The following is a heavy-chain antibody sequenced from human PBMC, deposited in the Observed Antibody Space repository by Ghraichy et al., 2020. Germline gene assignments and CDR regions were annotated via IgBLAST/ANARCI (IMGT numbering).Heavy chain of an antibody. Sequence: GESLNISCAASGFTFSSYAMSWVRQAPGKGLEWVSAISGSGGSTYYADSVKGRFTISRDNSKNTLYLQMNSLRAEDTAVYYCAHRKGSPFDYWGQGTLVTVSS. J-gene: IGHJ4*02. CDR1: GFTFSSYA. V-gene: IGHV3-23*01. D-gene: IGHD3-10*01. CDR2: ISGSGGST. CDR3: AHRKGSPFDY.